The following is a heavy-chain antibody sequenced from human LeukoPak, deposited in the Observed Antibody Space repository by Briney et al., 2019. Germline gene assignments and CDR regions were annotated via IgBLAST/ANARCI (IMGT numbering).Heavy chain of an antibody. V-gene: IGHV4-39*01. D-gene: IGHD4-17*01. J-gene: IGHJ4*02. Sequence: SETLSLTCTVSGGSIRSSYYYWGWIRQPPGKGLEWIGSIYDSGSTYYNPSLKSRVTISVDTSKNQFSLKLNSVTAADTAVYYCARHPTVTVIDYWGQGTLVTVSS. CDR1: GGSIRSSYYY. CDR3: ARHPTVTVIDY. CDR2: IYDSGST.